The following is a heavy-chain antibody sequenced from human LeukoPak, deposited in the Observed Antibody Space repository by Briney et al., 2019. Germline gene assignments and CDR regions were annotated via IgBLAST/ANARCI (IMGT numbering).Heavy chain of an antibody. CDR2: IYYSGST. V-gene: IGHV4-59*01. J-gene: IGHJ6*02. CDR3: ARDGPLGYCSGGSCYPYYYYGMDV. D-gene: IGHD2-15*01. CDR1: GGSISSYY. Sequence: SETLSLTCTVSGGSISSYYWSWIRQPPGKGLEWIGYIYYSGSTNYNPSLKSRVTISVDTSKNQFSLKLSSVTAADTAVYYCARDGPLGYCSGGSCYPYYYYGMDVWGQGTTVTVSS.